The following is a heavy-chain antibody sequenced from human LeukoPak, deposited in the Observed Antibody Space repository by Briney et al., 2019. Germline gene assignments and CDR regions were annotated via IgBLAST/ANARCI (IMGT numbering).Heavy chain of an antibody. CDR2: VSSSSSTI. Sequence: PGGSLRLSCAASGFTFSSYSMNWVRQAPGKGLEWVSYVSSSSSTIYYTDSVKGRFTISRDNAKNSLYLQMNSLRAEDTAVYYCARREEWELLVRTYYFDYWGQGTLVTVSS. V-gene: IGHV3-48*01. CDR1: GFTFSSYS. D-gene: IGHD1-26*01. J-gene: IGHJ4*02. CDR3: ARREEWELLVRTYYFDY.